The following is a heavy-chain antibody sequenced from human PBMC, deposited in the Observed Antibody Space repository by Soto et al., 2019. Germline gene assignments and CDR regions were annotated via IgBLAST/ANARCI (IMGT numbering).Heavy chain of an antibody. V-gene: IGHV1-69*13. Sequence: GASVKVSCKASGGTFSSYAISWVRQAPGQGLEWMGGIIPIFGTANYAQKFQGRVTITADESTSTAYMELSSLRSEDTAVYYCARDRKGSGDYSNWEEPYYYYGMDVWGQGTTVTVSS. J-gene: IGHJ6*02. CDR1: GGTFSSYA. D-gene: IGHD4-4*01. CDR2: IIPIFGTA. CDR3: ARDRKGSGDYSNWEEPYYYYGMDV.